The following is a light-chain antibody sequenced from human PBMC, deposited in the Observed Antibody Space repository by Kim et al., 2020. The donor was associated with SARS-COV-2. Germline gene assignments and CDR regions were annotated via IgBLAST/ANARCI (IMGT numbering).Light chain of an antibody. CDR3: HHYITHPLT. J-gene: IGKJ5*01. CDR1: QSVNTW. V-gene: IGKV1-5*01. Sequence: IQLTQSPSTLSASIGDSITITFRASQSVNTWLSWLQQKPGAVPTPLIYDASTLRRGVPSRFSASGSGTEFTLTITSVRADDVGTYYCHHYITHPLTFGHGTRLVIK. CDR2: DAS.